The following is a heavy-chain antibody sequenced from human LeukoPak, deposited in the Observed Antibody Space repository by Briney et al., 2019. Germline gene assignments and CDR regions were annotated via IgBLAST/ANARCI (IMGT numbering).Heavy chain of an antibody. D-gene: IGHD5-24*01. Sequence: GGSLRLSCAASGFTFSNYAMSWVRQAPGKGLEWVLAISGSSGGTYYADSVKGRFTISRDNSKNTLHLQMNSLRAEDTAVYYCAKASGDGSNYYFDSWGQGTLVTVSS. V-gene: IGHV3-23*01. J-gene: IGHJ4*02. CDR1: GFTFSNYA. CDR3: AKASGDGSNYYFDS. CDR2: ISGSSGGT.